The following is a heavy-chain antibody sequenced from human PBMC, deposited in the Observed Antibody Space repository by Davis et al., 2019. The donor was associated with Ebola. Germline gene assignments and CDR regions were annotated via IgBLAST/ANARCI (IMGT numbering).Heavy chain of an antibody. CDR3: ASPVFVSAPRSSTVIVDY. D-gene: IGHD2-21*01. J-gene: IGHJ4*02. Sequence: GESLKISCAASGFTFSSYSMNWVRQAPGKGLEWVANIKQDGSEKYYVDSVKGRFTISRDNAKNSLYLQMNSLRAEDTAVYYCASPVFVSAPRSSTVIVDYWGQGTLVTVSS. CDR1: GFTFSSYS. CDR2: IKQDGSEK. V-gene: IGHV3-7*01.